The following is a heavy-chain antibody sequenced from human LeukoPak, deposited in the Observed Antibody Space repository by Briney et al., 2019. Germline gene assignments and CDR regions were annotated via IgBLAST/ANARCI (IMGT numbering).Heavy chain of an antibody. Sequence: SETLSLTCAVYGGSFSGYYWSWIRQPQGKGLEWIGEINHSGSTNYNPSLKSRVTISVDTSKNQFSLKLSSVTAADTAVYYCARGPSGSYYGVVDYWGQGTLVTVSS. D-gene: IGHD1-26*01. CDR3: ARGPSGSYYGVVDY. J-gene: IGHJ4*02. CDR2: INHSGST. V-gene: IGHV4-34*01. CDR1: GGSFSGYY.